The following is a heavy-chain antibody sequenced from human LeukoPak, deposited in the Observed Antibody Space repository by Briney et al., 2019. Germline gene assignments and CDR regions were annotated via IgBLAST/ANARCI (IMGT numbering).Heavy chain of an antibody. Sequence: GGSLRLSCAASGLTLSCYAMSWVRQPPGKGLEWVSAVSGSGGSTYYADSVKGRFTISRDNSKNTLYLQMSSLSAEDTAVYYCAKAGGSAPTFIDFWGQGTLVTVSS. D-gene: IGHD6-25*01. J-gene: IGHJ4*02. CDR3: AKAGGSAPTFIDF. CDR1: GLTLSCYA. V-gene: IGHV3-23*01. CDR2: VSGSGGST.